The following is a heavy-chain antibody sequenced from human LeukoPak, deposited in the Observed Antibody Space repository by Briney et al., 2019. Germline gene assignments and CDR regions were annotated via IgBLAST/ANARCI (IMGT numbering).Heavy chain of an antibody. Sequence: GGSLRLSCAASGFTFSSYAMSWVCQAPGKGLEWVSAISGSGGSTYYADSVKGRFTISRDNSKNTLYLQMNSLRAEDTAVYYCAKWYSGYGYLDYWGQGTLVTVSS. CDR1: GFTFSSYA. CDR2: ISGSGGST. V-gene: IGHV3-23*01. D-gene: IGHD5-12*01. J-gene: IGHJ4*02. CDR3: AKWYSGYGYLDY.